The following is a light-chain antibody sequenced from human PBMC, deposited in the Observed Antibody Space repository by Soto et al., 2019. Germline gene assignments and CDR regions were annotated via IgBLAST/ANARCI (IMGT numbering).Light chain of an antibody. Sequence: EIVMTQSPATLSVSPGERATLSCRASQSISSNLAWYHHKPGQAPRLLIYGASNRDTGIPARFSGSGSGTEFTLTISSLQSEDFALYYCQQYDTWPRTFGGGTNVEIK. CDR2: GAS. J-gene: IGKJ4*01. CDR3: QQYDTWPRT. V-gene: IGKV3-15*01. CDR1: QSISSN.